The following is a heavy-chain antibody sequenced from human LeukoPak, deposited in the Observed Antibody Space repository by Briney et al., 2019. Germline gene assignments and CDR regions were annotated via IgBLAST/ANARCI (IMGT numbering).Heavy chain of an antibody. CDR2: INWNGGST. CDR1: GFTFDDYG. Sequence: PGGSLRLSCAASGFTFDDYGMSWVRQAPGKGPEWVSGINWNGGSTGYADSVKGRFTISRDNAKNSLYLQMNSLRAEDTAVYYCARMTVTSKEPDYWGQGTLVTVSS. CDR3: ARMTVTSKEPDY. D-gene: IGHD4-17*01. J-gene: IGHJ4*02. V-gene: IGHV3-20*04.